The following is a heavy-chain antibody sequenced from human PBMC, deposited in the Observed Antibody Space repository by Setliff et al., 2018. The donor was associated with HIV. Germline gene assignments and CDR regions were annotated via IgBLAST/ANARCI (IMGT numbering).Heavy chain of an antibody. CDR2: INAGNGDT. CDR1: GYTFTSYA. J-gene: IGHJ3*02. V-gene: IGHV1-3*01. Sequence: ASVKVSCKASGYTFTSYAMHWVRQAPGQRLEWMGWINAGNGDTKYSQKFQGRVTITRDTSASTAYMELSSLRSEDTAVYYCARPAGMLLYPFDAFDIWGQGTMVTVSS. D-gene: IGHD2-2*02. CDR3: ARPAGMLLYPFDAFDI.